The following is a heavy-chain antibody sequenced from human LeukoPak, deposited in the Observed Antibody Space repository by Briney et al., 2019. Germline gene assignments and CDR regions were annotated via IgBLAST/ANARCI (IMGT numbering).Heavy chain of an antibody. Sequence: GGSLRLSCAASGLTFSGSAIHWVRQASGKGLEWVGRIRSKAYSYATAYGASVKGRFAISRDDSNNTAYLQMNSLKTEDTAVYYCTRLAYSSSWYGMDVWGQGTTVTVSS. CDR2: IRSKAYSYAT. V-gene: IGHV3-73*01. D-gene: IGHD6-13*01. CDR1: GLTFSGSA. CDR3: TRLAYSSSWYGMDV. J-gene: IGHJ6*02.